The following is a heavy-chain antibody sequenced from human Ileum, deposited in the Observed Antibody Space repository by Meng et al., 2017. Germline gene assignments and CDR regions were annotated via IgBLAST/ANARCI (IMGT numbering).Heavy chain of an antibody. CDR2: IKQDGSEK. CDR1: GITFSSYW. D-gene: IGHD4-17*01. V-gene: IGHV3-7*01. Sequence: GGSLRLSCAASGITFSSYWMSWVRQAPGKGLEWVANIKQDGSEKYYVDSVKGRFTISRDNTKKSLYLQMNSLRAEDTAVYYCARDEYGDYDQAYDAFDIWGQGTMVPSPQ. CDR3: ARDEYGDYDQAYDAFDI. J-gene: IGHJ3*02.